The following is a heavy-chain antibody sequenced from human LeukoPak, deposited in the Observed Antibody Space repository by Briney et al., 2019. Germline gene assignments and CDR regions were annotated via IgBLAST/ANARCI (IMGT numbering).Heavy chain of an antibody. CDR1: GGSIRNYF. J-gene: IGHJ2*01. CDR3: ARDRDGYRYFDL. Sequence: SETLSLTCTVSGGSIRNYFWNWIRQPPGKGLEWIGYIPYSGSTNYNPSLKSRVTISVDTSKNQFSLRLTSVTAADTAVYYCARDRDGYRYFDLWGRGTLVIVSS. V-gene: IGHV4-59*01. D-gene: IGHD5-24*01. CDR2: IPYSGST.